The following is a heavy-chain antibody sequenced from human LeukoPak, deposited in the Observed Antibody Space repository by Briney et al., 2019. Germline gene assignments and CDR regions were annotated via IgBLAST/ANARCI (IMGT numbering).Heavy chain of an antibody. Sequence: GGSLRLSCAASGFTFSSYAMSWVRQAPGKGLEWVSAISGSGGSTYYADSVKGRFTISRDNSKNTLHLQMHSLRAEDTAVYYCAVDWYDSSGYGTFDYWGQGTLVTVSS. D-gene: IGHD3-22*01. CDR1: GFTFSSYA. V-gene: IGHV3-23*01. CDR3: AVDWYDSSGYGTFDY. J-gene: IGHJ4*02. CDR2: ISGSGGST.